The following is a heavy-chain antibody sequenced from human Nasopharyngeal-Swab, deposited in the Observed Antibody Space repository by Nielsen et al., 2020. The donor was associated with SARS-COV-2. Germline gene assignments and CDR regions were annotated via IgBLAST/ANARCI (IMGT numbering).Heavy chain of an antibody. CDR1: GFTFSDSA. V-gene: IGHV3-73*01. J-gene: IGHJ4*02. CDR2: IRRQGNNYAT. D-gene: IGHD2-21*02. CDR3: TRCGGGCYSGRDY. Sequence: GESLKISCAASGFTFSDSAIHWVRQASGKGLEWVGRIRRQGNNYATAYAASVKGRFIIFRDDPTNTAYLQMNSLKTEDTAVYYCTRCGGGCYSGRDYWCQGTLVTVSS.